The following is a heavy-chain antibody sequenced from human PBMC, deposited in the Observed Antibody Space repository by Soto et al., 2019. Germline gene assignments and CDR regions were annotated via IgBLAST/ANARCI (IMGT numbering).Heavy chain of an antibody. J-gene: IGHJ4*02. V-gene: IGHV3-23*01. D-gene: IGHD6-19*01. CDR2: TSGSGGST. CDR3: AKGRVPIAVAGPVDY. CDR1: GFTLSSYA. Sequence: GGSLRLSCAASGFTLSSYAMSWVRQAPGTGLEWVSATSGSGGSTYYADSVKGRFTISRDNSKNTLYLQMNSLGPEDTAVYYCAKGRVPIAVAGPVDYWGQGTLVTVSS.